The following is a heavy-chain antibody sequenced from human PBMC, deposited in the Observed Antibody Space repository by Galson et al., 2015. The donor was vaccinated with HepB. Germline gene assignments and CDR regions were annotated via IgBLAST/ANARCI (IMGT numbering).Heavy chain of an antibody. Sequence: SLRLSCAASGFTFSSYTMNWVRQAPGKGLEWLSYISSSTIYTNYADSVKGRFTISRDNVKNSMYLQMNRLRAEDTAVYYCARVADSDYGDHSHFDSWGQGTLVTVSS. V-gene: IGHV3-21*05. CDR3: ARVADSDYGDHSHFDS. CDR1: GFTFSSYT. CDR2: ISSSTIYT. J-gene: IGHJ4*02. D-gene: IGHD4-17*01.